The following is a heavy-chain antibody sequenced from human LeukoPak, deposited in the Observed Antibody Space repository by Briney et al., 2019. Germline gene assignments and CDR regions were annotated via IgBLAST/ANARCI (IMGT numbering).Heavy chain of an antibody. D-gene: IGHD6-19*01. CDR2: INHSGSY. Sequence: SETLSLTCAVYGGSFSGYYWSWIRQPPGKGPEWIGEINHSGSYNYNPSLKSRVSISLDTSKNQFSLNLSSVTAADTAVYYCARRGSGWSYWGQGTLVTVSS. J-gene: IGHJ4*02. CDR3: ARRGSGWSY. CDR1: GGSFSGYY. V-gene: IGHV4-34*01.